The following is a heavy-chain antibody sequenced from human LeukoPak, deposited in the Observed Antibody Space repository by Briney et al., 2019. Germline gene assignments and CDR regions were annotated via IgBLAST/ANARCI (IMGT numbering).Heavy chain of an antibody. CDR2: IIPIFGTA. J-gene: IGHJ4*02. D-gene: IGHD6-19*01. CDR3: ARDRYSSGWYEIDY. Sequence: ASVTVSCKASGGTFSSYAISWVRQAPGQGLEWMGGIIPIFGTANYAQKFRGRVTITADESTSTAYMELSSLRSEDTAVYYCARDRYSSGWYEIDYWGQGTLVTVSS. CDR1: GGTFSSYA. V-gene: IGHV1-69*13.